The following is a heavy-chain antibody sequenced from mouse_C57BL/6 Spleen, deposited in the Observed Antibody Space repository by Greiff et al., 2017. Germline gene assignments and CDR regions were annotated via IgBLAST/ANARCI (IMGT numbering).Heavy chain of an antibody. CDR2: IGPNSGGT. Sequence: QVQLQQPGAELVKPGASVKLSCKASGYTFTSYWMHWVKQRPGRGLEWIGRIGPNSGGTKYNEKFKSKATLTVDKPSSTAYMQLSSLTSEDSAVYDCARPYDYDDGFAYWGQGTLVTVSA. CDR1: GYTFTSYW. J-gene: IGHJ3*01. D-gene: IGHD2-4*01. V-gene: IGHV1-72*01. CDR3: ARPYDYDDGFAY.